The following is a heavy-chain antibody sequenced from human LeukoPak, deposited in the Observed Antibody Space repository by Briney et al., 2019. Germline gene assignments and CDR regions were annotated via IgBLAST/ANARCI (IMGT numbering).Heavy chain of an antibody. CDR3: ARAGEYSSSSGAFDI. Sequence: PPETLSLTCTVSGGSISSSSSYYWGWIRQPPGKGLEWIGSVYYSGYTYYNPSLKSRVTISLDMSKNQFSLKLSSVTAADTAVYYCARAGEYSSSSGAFDIWGQGTMVTVSS. D-gene: IGHD6-6*01. V-gene: IGHV4-39*01. J-gene: IGHJ3*02. CDR1: GGSISSSSSYY. CDR2: VYYSGYT.